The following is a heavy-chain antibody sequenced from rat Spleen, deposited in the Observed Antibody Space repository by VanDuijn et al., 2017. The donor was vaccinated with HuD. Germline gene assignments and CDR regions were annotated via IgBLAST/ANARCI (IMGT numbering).Heavy chain of an antibody. D-gene: IGHD1-2*01. J-gene: IGHJ2*01. V-gene: IGHV5-25*01. Sequence: EVQLVESDGGLVQPGRSMKLSCAASGFPFSDYYMAWVRQAPTKGLEWVATISSDGGRNFYRDSVKGRFTISRDNAKNSLYLQMDSLRSEDTATYYCARLGGKYSSYNYLDNWGQGDKVTVSS. CDR1: GFPFSDYY. CDR2: ISSDGGRN. CDR3: ARLGGKYSSYNYLDN.